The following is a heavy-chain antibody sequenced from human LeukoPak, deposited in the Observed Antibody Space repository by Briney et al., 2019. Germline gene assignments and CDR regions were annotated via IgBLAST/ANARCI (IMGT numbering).Heavy chain of an antibody. CDR3: ARDRNYDRSADAFDI. V-gene: IGHV3-7*03. D-gene: IGHD3-22*01. J-gene: IGHJ3*02. CDR2: IKQDGSEK. Sequence: PGGSLRLSCAASGFTFNTYWMSWVRQTPGKGLEWVANIKQDGSEKYYVDSVKGRFTISRDNAKNSLYLQMNSLRAEDTALYYCARDRNYDRSADAFDIWGQGTMVTVSS. CDR1: GFTFNTYW.